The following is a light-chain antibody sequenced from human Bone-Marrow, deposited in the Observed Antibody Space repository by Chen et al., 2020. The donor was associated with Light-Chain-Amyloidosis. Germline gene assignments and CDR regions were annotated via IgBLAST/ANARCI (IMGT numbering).Light chain of an antibody. J-gene: IGLJ3*02. V-gene: IGLV3-21*02. CDR3: QVWDRSSDRPV. Sequence: SYVLTQPYSVSVAAGQTATTACGGNNIGSTSVHWYQQTPGQAPLLVVYDDSDRPSGIPERLSGSNSGNTATLTISSVEAGDEADYYCQVWDRSSDRPVFGGGTKLTVL. CDR1: NIGSTS. CDR2: DDS.